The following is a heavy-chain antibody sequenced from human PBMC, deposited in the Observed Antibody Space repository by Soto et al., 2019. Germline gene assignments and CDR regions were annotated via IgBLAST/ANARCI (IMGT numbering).Heavy chain of an antibody. Sequence: EVQLVESGGGLVQPGGSLRLSCAASGFTFSAYWMHWVRQAPGKGLVWVSRTNTDGTATTYADSVEGRFTISRDNAKNMLYLQMNSLRAEDTAVYYCTRGHSYGMDVWCQGTTVTVSS. V-gene: IGHV3-74*03. CDR1: GFTFSAYW. CDR2: TNTDGTAT. CDR3: TRGHSYGMDV. J-gene: IGHJ6*02.